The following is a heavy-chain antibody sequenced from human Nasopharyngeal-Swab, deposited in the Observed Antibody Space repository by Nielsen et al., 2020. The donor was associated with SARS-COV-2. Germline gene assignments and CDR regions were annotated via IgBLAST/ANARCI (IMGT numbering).Heavy chain of an antibody. CDR3: ARVSGFGELLYYYYYMDV. Sequence: GESLKISCAASGFTFSSYGMHWVRQAPGKGLEWVSVIYSGGSTYYADSVKGRFTISRDNSKNTLYLQMNSLRAEDTAVYYCARVSGFGELLYYYYYMDVWGKGTTVTVSS. D-gene: IGHD3-10*01. CDR2: IYSGGST. J-gene: IGHJ6*03. V-gene: IGHV3-66*01. CDR1: GFTFSSYG.